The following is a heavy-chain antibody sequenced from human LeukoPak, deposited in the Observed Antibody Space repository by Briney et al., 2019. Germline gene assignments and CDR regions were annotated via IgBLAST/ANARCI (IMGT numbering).Heavy chain of an antibody. CDR1: GFTFSSYG. V-gene: IGHV3-21*01. J-gene: IGHJ4*02. CDR3: ARDPEGPFDY. CDR2: ISSSSSYI. Sequence: GGSLRLSCAVSGFTFSSYGMHWVRQAPGKGLEWVSSISSSSSYIYYADSVKDRFTISRDNAKNSLYLQMNSLRAEDTAVYYCARDPEGPFDYWGQGTLVTVSS.